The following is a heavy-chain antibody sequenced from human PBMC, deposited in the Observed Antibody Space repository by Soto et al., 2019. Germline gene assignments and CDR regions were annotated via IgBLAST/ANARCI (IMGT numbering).Heavy chain of an antibody. Sequence: PGESLKISCRTSGYRFTSYWTAWVRQMPGKGLEWMGITFPSDSDTRYSPSFQGQVTISADRSTSTVFLQWASLKASDTAVYFCARKDKSGYFNWFDPWGQGTLVTVSS. D-gene: IGHD3-22*01. CDR3: ARKDKSGYFNWFDP. CDR1: GYRFTSYW. CDR2: TFPSDSDT. J-gene: IGHJ5*02. V-gene: IGHV5-51*01.